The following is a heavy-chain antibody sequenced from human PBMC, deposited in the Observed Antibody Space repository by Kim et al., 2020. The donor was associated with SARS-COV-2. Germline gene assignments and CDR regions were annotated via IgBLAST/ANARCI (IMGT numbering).Heavy chain of an antibody. D-gene: IGHD1-1*01. Sequence: FADSVKSRFTISRDNFKNTLYQQMNSLRAEDTAVYYCAKDPDEGEPTTSDWGPGAPVTVSS. V-gene: IGHV3-23*01. J-gene: IGHJ4*02. CDR3: AKDPDEGEPTTSD.